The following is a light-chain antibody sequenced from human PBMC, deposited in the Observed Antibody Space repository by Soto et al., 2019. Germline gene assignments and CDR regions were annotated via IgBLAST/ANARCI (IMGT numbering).Light chain of an antibody. J-gene: IGKJ4*01. CDR3: PQSSRMPP. Sequence: DIQMTQSPSSVSASVGDSVNITCRARQDISSWLAWYQQRPGKAPKLLIYSGSNLQSGVPSRFSGSGSGTDYTLAISSLQPEVFGTYYCPQSSRMPPFCGGTKLAIK. CDR1: QDISSW. V-gene: IGKV1-12*01. CDR2: SGS.